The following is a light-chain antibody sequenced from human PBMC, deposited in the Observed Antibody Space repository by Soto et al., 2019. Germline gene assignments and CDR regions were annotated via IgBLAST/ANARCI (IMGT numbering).Light chain of an antibody. J-gene: IGLJ3*02. CDR1: SSNIGAGYD. Sequence: QAVVTQPPSVSGAPGQRVTISCTGSSSNIGAGYDVHWYQQLPGTAPKLLISGATNRPSGVPDRFSGSKSGTSASLAITGLRAEDEADYYCQSFDSSLSGWLFGGGTKLTVL. CDR3: QSFDSSLSGWL. CDR2: GAT. V-gene: IGLV1-40*01.